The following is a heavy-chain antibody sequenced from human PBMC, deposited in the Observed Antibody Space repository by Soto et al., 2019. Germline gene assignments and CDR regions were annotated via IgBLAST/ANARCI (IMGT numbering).Heavy chain of an antibody. CDR1: GGTFSSYA. CDR2: IIPIFGTA. Sequence: SVKVSCKASGGTFSSYAISWVRQAPGQGLEWMGGIIPIFGTANYAQKFQGRVTITADESTSTAYMELSGLRSEDTAVYYCARDLNYYDSSGYPIDAFDIWGQGTMVTVSS. D-gene: IGHD3-22*01. CDR3: ARDLNYYDSSGYPIDAFDI. J-gene: IGHJ3*02. V-gene: IGHV1-69*13.